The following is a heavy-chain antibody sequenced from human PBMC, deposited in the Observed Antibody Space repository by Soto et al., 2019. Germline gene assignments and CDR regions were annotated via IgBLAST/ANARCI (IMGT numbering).Heavy chain of an antibody. Sequence: PGDSLKISCKGSGYSFTSYWIGWVRQMPGKGLEWMGIIYPGDSDTRYSPSFQGQVTISADKSISTAYLQWSSLKASDTAMYYCARLVDTAMVTGYYYYGMDVWGQGTTVTVSS. CDR3: ARLVDTAMVTGYYYYGMDV. J-gene: IGHJ6*02. CDR2: IYPGDSDT. CDR1: GYSFTSYW. V-gene: IGHV5-51*01. D-gene: IGHD5-18*01.